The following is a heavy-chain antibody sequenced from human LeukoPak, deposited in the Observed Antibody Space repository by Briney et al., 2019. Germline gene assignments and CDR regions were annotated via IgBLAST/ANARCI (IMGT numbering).Heavy chain of an antibody. J-gene: IGHJ4*02. CDR3: AQDKRNSWVHWVFKN. CDR1: GFTFDEYA. CDR2: ISWNSGSV. D-gene: IGHD6-13*01. V-gene: IGHV3-9*01. Sequence: GGSLRLSCGASGFTFDEYAIHWVRQAPGKGLEWVSGISWNSGSVGYADSVKGRFTISRDNAKNSLHLQMNSLRPEDTALYYCAQDKRNSWVHWVFKNWGQGTLVTVSS.